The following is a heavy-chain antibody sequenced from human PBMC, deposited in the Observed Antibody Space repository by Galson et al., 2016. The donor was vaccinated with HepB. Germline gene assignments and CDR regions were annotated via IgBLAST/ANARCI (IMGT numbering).Heavy chain of an antibody. CDR1: GDSVSSNRAG. D-gene: IGHD3-16*01. J-gene: IGHJ3*02. Sequence: CAISGDSVSSNRAGWDWIRQSPLRGLEWLGRTYFRSRWYYDYAVSMRGRITITTDTSTNQFSLHLTSVTPEDTAVYYCAREMYGGEFSEICGQGTMVTVSS. V-gene: IGHV6-1*01. CDR2: TYFRSRWYY. CDR3: AREMYGGEFSEI.